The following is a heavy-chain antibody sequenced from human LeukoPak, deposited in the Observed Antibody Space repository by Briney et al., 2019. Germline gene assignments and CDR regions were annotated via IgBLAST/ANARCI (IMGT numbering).Heavy chain of an antibody. CDR3: AKGDCSSGSCYFDY. V-gene: IGHV3-23*01. Sequence: GGSLRLCCAAAGFTLSNHPMYWVRKAPGKGLEWVSSLSDTGDSTHYADSVKGRFTISRDSARSALYLQMTSLRAEDTAVYYCAKGDCSSGSCYFDYWGQRSQVTVPS. D-gene: IGHD2-15*01. CDR2: LSDTGDST. CDR1: GFTLSNHP. J-gene: IGHJ4*02.